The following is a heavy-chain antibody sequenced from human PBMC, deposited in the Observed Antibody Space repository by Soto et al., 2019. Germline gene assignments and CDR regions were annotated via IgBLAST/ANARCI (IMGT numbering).Heavy chain of an antibody. D-gene: IGHD3-16*01. J-gene: IGHJ5*02. Sequence: QPGWSLRLACASSGFTFISYAMQWVRQAPGKGLEWVAVISYDGSNKYYADSVKGRFTISRDNSKNTLYLQMNSLRAEDTAVYYCARELVLGGAPFDPWGQGTLVTVSS. CDR3: ARELVLGGAPFDP. V-gene: IGHV3-30-3*01. CDR2: ISYDGSNK. CDR1: GFTFISYA.